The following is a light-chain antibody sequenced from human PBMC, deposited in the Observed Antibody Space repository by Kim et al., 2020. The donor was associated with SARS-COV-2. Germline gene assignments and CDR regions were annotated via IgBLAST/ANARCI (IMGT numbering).Light chain of an antibody. V-gene: IGLV3-19*01. CDR3: SSRDNNTNHWV. J-gene: IGLJ3*02. CDR2: AKD. Sequence: SSELTQDPAVSVALGQTFRIACQGDSLRSCYASWDQQKLGQAAVIVIYAKDNPPFGIPDRFSGSGSRNTASLTITGAQAEDEAGYYCSSRDNNTNHWVFGGGTKLTV. CDR1: SLRSCY.